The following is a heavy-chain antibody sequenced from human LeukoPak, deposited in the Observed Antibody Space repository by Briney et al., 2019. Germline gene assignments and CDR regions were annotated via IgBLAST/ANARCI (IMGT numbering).Heavy chain of an antibody. CDR3: ARGNRSGYGVY. D-gene: IGHD3-22*01. V-gene: IGHV1-69*13. CDR1: GSTFSSYA. Sequence: ASVEVSCKASGSTFSSYAISWVRQAPGQGLEWMGGIIPIFGTANYAQKFQGRVTITADESTSTAYMELSSLRSDDTAVYYCARGNRSGYGVYWGQGTLVTVSS. CDR2: IIPIFGTA. J-gene: IGHJ4*02.